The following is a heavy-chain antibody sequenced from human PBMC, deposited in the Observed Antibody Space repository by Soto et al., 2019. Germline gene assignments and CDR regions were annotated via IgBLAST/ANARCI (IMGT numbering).Heavy chain of an antibody. CDR1: GFTFSSYG. CDR3: AKELYGASYDILTGYYKGVYYYYGMDV. CDR2: ISYDGSNK. J-gene: IGHJ6*02. Sequence: GGSLRLSCAASGFTFSSYGMHWVRQAPGKGLEWVAVISYDGSNKYYADSVKGRFTISRDNSKNTLYLQMNSLRAEDTAVYYCAKELYGASYDILTGYYKGVYYYYGMDVWGQGTTVTVSS. D-gene: IGHD3-9*01. V-gene: IGHV3-30*18.